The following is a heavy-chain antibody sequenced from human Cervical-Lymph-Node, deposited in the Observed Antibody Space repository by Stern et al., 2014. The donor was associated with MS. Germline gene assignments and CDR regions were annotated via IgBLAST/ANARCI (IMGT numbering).Heavy chain of an antibody. CDR2: ISSGGSYI. CDR3: ARGRGGNYRYYFDY. Sequence: EVQLVESGGGLVKPGGSLRLSCAASGFTFSSYSMNWVRQAPGKGLEWVASISSGGSYIYYDDSLKGRFIISRDNAKNSLYLQMNSLRAEDTSVYYCARGRGGNYRYYFDYWGQGTLVTVSS. V-gene: IGHV3-21*01. CDR1: GFTFSSYS. D-gene: IGHD4-23*01. J-gene: IGHJ4*02.